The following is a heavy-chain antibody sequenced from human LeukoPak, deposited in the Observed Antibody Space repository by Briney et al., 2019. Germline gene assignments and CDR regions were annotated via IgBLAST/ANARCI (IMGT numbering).Heavy chain of an antibody. J-gene: IGHJ4*02. CDR3: AKGGLAAAGIDY. D-gene: IGHD6-13*01. V-gene: IGHV3-30*02. Sequence: GGSLRLSCAASGFTFSSYGMHWVRQAPGKGLEWVAFIRYDGSNKYYADSVQGRFTITRGNSKNTLYLQMNSLRAEDTAVYYCAKGGLAAAGIDYLGQGTLVTVSS. CDR1: GFTFSSYG. CDR2: IRYDGSNK.